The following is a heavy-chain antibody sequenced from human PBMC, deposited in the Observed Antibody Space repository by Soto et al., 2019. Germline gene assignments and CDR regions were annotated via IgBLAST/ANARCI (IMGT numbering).Heavy chain of an antibody. V-gene: IGHV3-21*01. CDR1: GFAFRSYN. Sequence: EVQLVESGGGLVKPGGSLTLSCAGSGFAFRSYNMNWVRQPPGKGLEWVASISSGSSNIYYAESVKGRFTISRDNAKDSLYLQMDSLRAEDSAVYYCASATVVAGTFDFWGQGTLLTVSS. J-gene: IGHJ4*02. CDR3: ASATVVAGTFDF. D-gene: IGHD2-15*01. CDR2: ISSGSSNI.